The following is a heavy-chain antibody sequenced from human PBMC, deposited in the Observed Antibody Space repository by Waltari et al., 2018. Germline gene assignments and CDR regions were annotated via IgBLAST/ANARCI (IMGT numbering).Heavy chain of an antibody. CDR2: IRSKANSYAT. Sequence: EVQLVESGGGLVQPGGSLKLSGAASGVTFSGSAMHWVRQASGKGLEWVGRIRSKANSYATAYAASVKGRFTISRDDSKNTAYLQMNSLKTEDTAVYYCTSPQWEPPYYYYYMDVWGKGTTVTVSS. J-gene: IGHJ6*03. CDR1: GVTFSGSA. CDR3: TSPQWEPPYYYYYMDV. D-gene: IGHD1-26*01. V-gene: IGHV3-73*02.